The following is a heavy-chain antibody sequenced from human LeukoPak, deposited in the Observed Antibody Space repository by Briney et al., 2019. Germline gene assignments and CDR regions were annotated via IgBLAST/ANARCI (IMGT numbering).Heavy chain of an antibody. J-gene: IGHJ4*02. V-gene: IGHV1-2*02. D-gene: IGHD6-13*01. CDR2: INPDSSDT. Sequence: ASVKVSCEASGYIFTGYYMHWVRQAPGQGLEWMAWINPDSSDTKYAQKFEGRVTVTTDTSISTAYMELSRVRSDDTAVYYCVKVAAGLLGSWGQGTLVTVSS. CDR1: GYIFTGYY. CDR3: VKVAAGLLGS.